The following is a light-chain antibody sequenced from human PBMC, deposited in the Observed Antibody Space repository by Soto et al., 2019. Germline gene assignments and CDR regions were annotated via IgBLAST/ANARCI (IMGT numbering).Light chain of an antibody. CDR1: QDISNY. CDR2: DAS. V-gene: IGKV1-33*01. CDR3: QQYDNLLT. J-gene: IGKJ4*01. Sequence: DIQITQSASSLSASVIDRVTITFQASQDISNYLNWYQQKPGKAPKLLIYDASNLETGVPSRFSGSGSGTDFTFTISSLQPEDIATYYCQQYDNLLTFGGGTKVDI.